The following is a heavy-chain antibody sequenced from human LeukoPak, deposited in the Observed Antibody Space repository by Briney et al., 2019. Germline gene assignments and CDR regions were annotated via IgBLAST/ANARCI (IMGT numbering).Heavy chain of an antibody. Sequence: GGSLRLSCAASGLSFSNYDLHWVRQPTGTGLEWVSAIGAGHNTYYSDSVRGRFTISRESGKKSLFLPMNSLRAGDTAVYYCAREVSDTVTTGWYFDLWGRGTLVTVSS. J-gene: IGHJ2*01. V-gene: IGHV3-13*01. CDR3: AREVSDTVTTGWYFDL. CDR1: GLSFSNYD. D-gene: IGHD4-17*01. CDR2: IGAGHNT.